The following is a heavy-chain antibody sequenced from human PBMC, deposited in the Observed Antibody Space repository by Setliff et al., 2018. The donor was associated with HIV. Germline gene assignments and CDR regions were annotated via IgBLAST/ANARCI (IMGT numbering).Heavy chain of an antibody. J-gene: IGHJ4*02. CDR1: GGAFSSYA. D-gene: IGHD6-19*01. CDR2: IIPIFGTA. V-gene: IGHV1-69*05. Sequence: GASVKVSCKASGGAFSSYALSWVRQAPGQGLEWMGGIIPIFGTANYAQKFQGRVTITTDESTSTAYMELSRLRSDDTALYYCARTLYSSFSSFDYWGQGTLVTVSS. CDR3: ARTLYSSFSSFDY.